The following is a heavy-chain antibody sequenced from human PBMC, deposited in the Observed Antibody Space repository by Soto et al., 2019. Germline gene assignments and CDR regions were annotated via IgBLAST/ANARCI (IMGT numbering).Heavy chain of an antibody. CDR1: GYTFTSYA. V-gene: IGHV1-3*01. Sequence: ASVKVSCTASGYTFTSYAMHWVRQAPGQRLEWMGWINAGNGNTKYSQKFQGRVTITRDTSASTAYMELSSLRSEDTAVYYCASTFGYCSSTSCYPFDPWGQGTLVTVSS. J-gene: IGHJ5*02. CDR2: INAGNGNT. D-gene: IGHD2-2*01. CDR3: ASTFGYCSSTSCYPFDP.